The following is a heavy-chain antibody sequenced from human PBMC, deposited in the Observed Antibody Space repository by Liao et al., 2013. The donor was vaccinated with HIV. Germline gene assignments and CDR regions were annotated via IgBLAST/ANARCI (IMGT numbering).Heavy chain of an antibody. CDR3: ARDYYYGSANDAFDI. D-gene: IGHD3-10*01. V-gene: IGHV4-34*01. CDR2: INHSGST. J-gene: IGHJ3*02. Sequence: QVQLQQWGAGLLKPSETLSLTCAVYGGSFSVYYWSWIRQPPGKGLEWIGEINHSGSTKYNPSLKSRVTLSVDTSKNQLSLKLSSVTAADTAVYYCARDYYYGSANDAFDIWGQGTMVTVSS. CDR1: GGSFSVYY.